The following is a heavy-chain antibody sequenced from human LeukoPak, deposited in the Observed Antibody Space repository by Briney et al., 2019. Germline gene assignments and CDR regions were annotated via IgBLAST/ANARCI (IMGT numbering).Heavy chain of an antibody. V-gene: IGHV1-69*01. CDR2: IIPIFGTA. J-gene: IGHJ4*02. CDR1: GGTFSSYA. D-gene: IGHD1-26*01. Sequence: ASVKVSCKASGGTFSSYAISWVRQAPGQGLEWMGGIIPIFGTANYAQKFQGRVTITADESTSTAYMELSSLRSEDTAVHYCAREAEGATNPSQFDYWGQGTLVTVSS. CDR3: AREAEGATNPSQFDY.